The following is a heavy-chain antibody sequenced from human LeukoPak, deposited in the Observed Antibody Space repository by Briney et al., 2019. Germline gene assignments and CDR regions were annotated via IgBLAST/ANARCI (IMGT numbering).Heavy chain of an antibody. CDR3: ARDLTYYDFWSGFNNWFDP. D-gene: IGHD3-3*01. V-gene: IGHV4-4*07. CDR2: IHTSGST. Sequence: SETLSLTCTVSGGSISSYYWSWIRQPAGKGLEWIGRIHTSGSTNYNPSLKSRVTMSVDTSKNQFSLKLSSVTAADTAVYYCARDLTYYDFWSGFNNWFDPWGQGTLVTVSS. CDR1: GGSISSYY. J-gene: IGHJ5*02.